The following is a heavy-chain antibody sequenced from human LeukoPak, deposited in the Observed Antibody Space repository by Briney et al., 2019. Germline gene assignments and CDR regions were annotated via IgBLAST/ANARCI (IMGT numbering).Heavy chain of an antibody. V-gene: IGHV1-3*01. D-gene: IGHD3-22*01. CDR3: ARESRYYDSSGYSYYFDY. Sequence: ASVKVSCKASGYTFTSYAMHWVRQAPGQRLEWMGWINAGNGNTKYSQKFQGRVTITRDTSASTAYMELSSLRSEDTAVYYCARESRYYDSSGYSYYFDYWGQGTLVTVSS. CDR2: INAGNGNT. J-gene: IGHJ4*02. CDR1: GYTFTSYA.